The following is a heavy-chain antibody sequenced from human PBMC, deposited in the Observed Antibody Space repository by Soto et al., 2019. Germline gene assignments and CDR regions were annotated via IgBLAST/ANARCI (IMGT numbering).Heavy chain of an antibody. J-gene: IGHJ6*02. CDR2: ISYDGSNK. V-gene: IGHV3-30*18. Sequence: QVQLVESGGGVVQPGRSLRLSCAASGFTFSSYGMHWVRQAPGKGLEWVAVISYDGSNKYYAYSVKGRFTISRDNSKNTLYLQMNSLRAEDTAVYYCAKGQLGYCSSTSCFTFYYYYGMDVWGQGTTVTVSS. D-gene: IGHD2-2*01. CDR3: AKGQLGYCSSTSCFTFYYYYGMDV. CDR1: GFTFSSYG.